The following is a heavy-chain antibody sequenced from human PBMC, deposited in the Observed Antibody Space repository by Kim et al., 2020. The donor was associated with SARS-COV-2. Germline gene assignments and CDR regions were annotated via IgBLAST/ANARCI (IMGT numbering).Heavy chain of an antibody. CDR1: GFTFSSYA. J-gene: IGHJ3*02. Sequence: GGSLRLSCAASGFTFSSYAMHWVRQAPGKGLEWVAVISYDGSNKYYADSVKGRFTISRDNSKNTLYLQMNSLRAEDTAVYYCARDNELYYDSSGDAFDIWGQGTMVTVSS. V-gene: IGHV3-30-3*01. D-gene: IGHD3-22*01. CDR2: ISYDGSNK. CDR3: ARDNELYYDSSGDAFDI.